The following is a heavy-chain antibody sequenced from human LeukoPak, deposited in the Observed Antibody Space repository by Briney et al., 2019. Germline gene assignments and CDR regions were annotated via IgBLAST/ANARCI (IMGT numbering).Heavy chain of an antibody. D-gene: IGHD3-16*01. CDR3: ARPKLGAYFDL. CDR2: VYNSGDT. J-gene: IGHJ2*01. V-gene: IGHV4-59*08. Sequence: SETLSLTCTVSGGSTSSDYWSWIRQSPGKGLEWVGYVYNSGDTGKNPSLKSRVTILLDTSKNLCSLKLTSVSAADTAVYYCARPKLGAYFDLWGRGTLVTVSS. CDR1: GGSTSSDY.